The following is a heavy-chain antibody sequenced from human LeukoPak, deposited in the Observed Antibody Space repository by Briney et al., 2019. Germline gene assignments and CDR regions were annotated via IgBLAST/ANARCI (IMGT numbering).Heavy chain of an antibody. V-gene: IGHV3-23*01. CDR3: VRVGSVTGSFFDC. J-gene: IGHJ4*02. CDR2: IYGSGGNT. CDR1: EFTFSSYA. Sequence: PGGSLRLSCAASEFTFSSYAMSWVRQAPGKGLEWVSTIYGSGGNTYYADSVKGRFTISRDNARNTLYLQMNSLRPEDTAVYYCVRVGSVTGSFFDCWGQGTLVTVSS. D-gene: IGHD6-19*01.